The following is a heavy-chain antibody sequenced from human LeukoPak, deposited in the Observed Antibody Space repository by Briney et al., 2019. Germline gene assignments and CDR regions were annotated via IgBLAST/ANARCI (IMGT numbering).Heavy chain of an antibody. CDR1: GGSISSYY. CDR3: ARVNGGSYGIDY. J-gene: IGHJ4*02. Sequence: SETLSLACTLSGGSISSYYWSWIRQPPGKGLEWIGYIYYSGSTNYNPSLKSRVTISVDTSKNQFSLKLSSVTAADTAVYYCARVNGGSYGIDYWGQGTLVTVSS. D-gene: IGHD1-26*01. V-gene: IGHV4-59*01. CDR2: IYYSGST.